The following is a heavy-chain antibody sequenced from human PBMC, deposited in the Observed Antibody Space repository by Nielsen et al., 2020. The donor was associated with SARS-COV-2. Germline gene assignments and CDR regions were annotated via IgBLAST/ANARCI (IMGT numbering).Heavy chain of an antibody. CDR1: GFTVSSNY. V-gene: IGHV3-53*01. J-gene: IGHJ4*02. CDR3: ARGPRDTAIVIPPLYFDY. Sequence: GESLKISCAASGFTVSSNYMSWVRQAPGKGLEWVPVIYSGGSTYYADSVKGRFTISRDNSKNTLYLQMNSLRAEDTAVYYCARGPRDTAIVIPPLYFDYWGQGTLVTVSS. D-gene: IGHD5-18*01. CDR2: IYSGGST.